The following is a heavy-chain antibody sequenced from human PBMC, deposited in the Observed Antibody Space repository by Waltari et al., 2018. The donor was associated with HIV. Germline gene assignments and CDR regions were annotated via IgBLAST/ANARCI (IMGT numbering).Heavy chain of an antibody. CDR3: ARAYCTATSCALGTFDY. CDR2: IYSGGTT. V-gene: IGHV4-59*02. CDR1: GGSVSSHY. J-gene: IGHJ4*02. D-gene: IGHD2-8*02. Sequence: QVQLQESGPGLVKPSETLSLTCTVSGGSVSSHYWSWIRQPPGKGLEWRGCIYSGGTTYGSPSPPVRVTISLDRSRNQFSLNLRYVTTADTAVYYCARAYCTATSCALGTFDYWGRGTLVTVSS.